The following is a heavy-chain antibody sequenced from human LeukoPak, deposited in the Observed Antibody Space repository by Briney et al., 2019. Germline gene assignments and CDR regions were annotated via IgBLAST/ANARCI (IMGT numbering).Heavy chain of an antibody. V-gene: IGHV4-39*07. CDR3: ATSADSGYDEDYYYYGMDV. J-gene: IGHJ6*02. D-gene: IGHD5-12*01. CDR2: INHSGST. Sequence: SETLSLTCTVSGGSISSSTYYWDWIRQPPGKGLEWIGEINHSGSTNYNPSLKSRVTISVDTSKNQFSLKLSSVTAADTAVYYCATSADSGYDEDYYYYGMDVWGQGTTVTVSS. CDR1: GGSISSSTYY.